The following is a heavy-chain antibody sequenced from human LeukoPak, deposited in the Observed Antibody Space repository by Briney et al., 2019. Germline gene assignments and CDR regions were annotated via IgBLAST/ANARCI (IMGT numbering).Heavy chain of an antibody. CDR3: ARGNDGEFDY. CDR1: GYTLTELS. V-gene: IGHV1-24*01. J-gene: IGHJ4*02. Sequence: ASVKVSCKVSGYTLTELSMHWVRQAPGKGLEWMGGFDPEDGETIYAQKFQGRVTITADKSTSTAYMELSSLRSEDTAVYYCARGNDGEFDYWGQGTLVTVSS. D-gene: IGHD3-10*01. CDR2: FDPEDGET.